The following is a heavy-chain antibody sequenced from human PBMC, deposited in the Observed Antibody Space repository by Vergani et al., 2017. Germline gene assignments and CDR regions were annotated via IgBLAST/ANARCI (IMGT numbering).Heavy chain of an antibody. V-gene: IGHV4-34*01. D-gene: IGHD2-2*01. CDR1: GGSFSGYY. CDR2: INHSGST. Sequence: QIQLQESGPGLVKPSETLSLTCAVYGGSFSGYYWTWIRQPPVKGLEWIGEINHSGSTNYNPSLKSRVTISVAMSKNQFSLRVSSVTAADTALYYCARGRYCSSTNCPSLLGDYGMDVWGQGTTVTVSS. J-gene: IGHJ6*02. CDR3: ARGRYCSSTNCPSLLGDYGMDV.